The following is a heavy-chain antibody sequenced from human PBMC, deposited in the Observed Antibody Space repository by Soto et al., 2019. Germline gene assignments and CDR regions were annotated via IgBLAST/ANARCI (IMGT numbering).Heavy chain of an antibody. CDR1: GFTFRVYW. V-gene: IGHV3-7*01. J-gene: IGHJ6*02. Sequence: GGSLRLSCAASGFTFRVYWMTWVRQAPGKGLEWVANIKQDGSEKYYVDSVKGRLTISRDNPKNSLYLQMGSLRADDSAVYYCARDVQYVRSLDVWGQGTTVTVSS. CDR3: ARDVQYVRSLDV. CDR2: IKQDGSEK. D-gene: IGHD3-16*01.